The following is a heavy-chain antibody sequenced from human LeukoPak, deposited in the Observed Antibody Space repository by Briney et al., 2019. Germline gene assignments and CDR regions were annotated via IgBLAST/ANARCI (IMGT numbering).Heavy chain of an antibody. CDR3: ARVFGVVIKSLGY. Sequence: GASVKVPCKASGYTFTGYYMHWVRQAPGQGLEWMGRINPNSGGTNYAQKFQGRVTMTRDTSISTAYMELSRLRSDDTAVYYCARVFGVVIKSLGYWGQGTLVTVSS. CDR2: INPNSGGT. V-gene: IGHV1-2*06. J-gene: IGHJ4*02. CDR1: GYTFTGYY. D-gene: IGHD3-3*01.